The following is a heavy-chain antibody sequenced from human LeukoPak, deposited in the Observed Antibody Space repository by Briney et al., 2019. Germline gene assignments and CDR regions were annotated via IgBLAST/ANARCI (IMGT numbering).Heavy chain of an antibody. CDR2: IKQDASEK. CDR3: ARELNGYDYYYFDYMDV. CDR1: GFTFSSYE. V-gene: IGHV3-7*01. Sequence: GGSLRLSCAASGFTFSSYEMNWVRQAPGKGLEWVANIKQDASEKYYVDSVKGRFTISRDNAKNSLYLQMNSLRAEDTAVYYCARELNGYDYYYFDYMDVWGKGTTVTISS. D-gene: IGHD5-12*01. J-gene: IGHJ6*03.